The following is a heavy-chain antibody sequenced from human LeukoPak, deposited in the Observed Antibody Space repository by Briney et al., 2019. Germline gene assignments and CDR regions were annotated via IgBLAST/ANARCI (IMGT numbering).Heavy chain of an antibody. CDR1: GYTFTGYY. D-gene: IGHD3-3*01. V-gene: IGHV1-2*02. CDR3: ARNRGFGLGVFDY. J-gene: IGHJ4*02. Sequence: ASVKVSCKASGYTFTGYYMHWVRQAPGQGLEWMGWINPNSGGTNYAQKFQGRVTMTRDTSISTAYMELSSLRSEDTAVYYCARNRGFGLGVFDYWGQGTLVTVSS. CDR2: INPNSGGT.